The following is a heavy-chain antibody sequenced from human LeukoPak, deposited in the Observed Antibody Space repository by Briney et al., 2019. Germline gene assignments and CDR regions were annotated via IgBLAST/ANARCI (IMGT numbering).Heavy chain of an antibody. CDR3: TRTAPHSSGWCFDY. Sequence: PGRSLRLSSTASGFTFGDYAMSWVRQAPGNGLEWVGFIRSKAYGGTTEYAASVKGRFTISRDDSKSIAYLQMNSLKTEDTAVYYCTRTAPHSSGWCFDYWGQGTLVTVSS. V-gene: IGHV3-49*04. CDR2: IRSKAYGGTT. D-gene: IGHD6-19*01. CDR1: GFTFGDYA. J-gene: IGHJ4*02.